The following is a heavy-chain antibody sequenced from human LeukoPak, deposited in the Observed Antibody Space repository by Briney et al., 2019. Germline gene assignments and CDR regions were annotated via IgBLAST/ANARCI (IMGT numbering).Heavy chain of an antibody. V-gene: IGHV4-39*01. Sequence: SETLSLTCTVSGGSITIADYWWAWIRQPPGKGLEWTASIYYSGSTHYNPAPKSRVYISVDTSKSQFSLKLSSVTAAGTAVYYCARQIGRGLWAFDYWGQGTPVTVSS. CDR2: IYYSGST. CDR3: ARQIGRGLWAFDY. D-gene: IGHD2-21*01. CDR1: GGSITIADYW. J-gene: IGHJ4*02.